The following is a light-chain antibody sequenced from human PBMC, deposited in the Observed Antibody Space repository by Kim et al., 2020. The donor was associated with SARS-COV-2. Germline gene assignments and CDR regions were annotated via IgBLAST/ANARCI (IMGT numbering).Light chain of an antibody. J-gene: IGLJ2*01. CDR1: SGHIASNY. V-gene: IGLV6-57*02. CDR3: HSYDSRNQGV. Sequence: KTVTISWTVGSGHIASNYVQWYQQRPGSAPTTVIYEDDQRPSGGPDRFSGSIDSSSNSASLTISRLKTEDEADYYCHSYDSRNQGVFGGGTQLTVL. CDR2: EDD.